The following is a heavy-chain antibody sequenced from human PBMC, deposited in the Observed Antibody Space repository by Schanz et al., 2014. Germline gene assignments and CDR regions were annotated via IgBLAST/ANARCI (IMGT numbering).Heavy chain of an antibody. CDR1: GFTVSSNY. CDR3: ARGGATRFDY. CDR2: IYINAGST. V-gene: IGHV3-66*01. J-gene: IGHJ4*02. Sequence: EVQLVESGGGLVQPGESLRLSCAVSGFTVSSNYMSWVRQAPGRGLEWVSTIYINAGSTRYADSVKGRFTISRDNAKNSLYLQMNSLRDEDTAVYYCARGGATRFDYWGQGTLVTVSS. D-gene: IGHD1-26*01.